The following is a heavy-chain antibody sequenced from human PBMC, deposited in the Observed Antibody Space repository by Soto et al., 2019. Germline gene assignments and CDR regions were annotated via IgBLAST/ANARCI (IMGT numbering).Heavy chain of an antibody. J-gene: IGHJ5*02. Sequence: SETLSLTCTVSGGSISSYYWRWIRQPPGKGLEWIGYIYYNVNTNYNPSLKSRVTISVDTSKNQFSLKLSSVTAADTAVYYCARHPSDFWFDPWGQGTLVTVSS. CDR3: ARHPSDFWFDP. D-gene: IGHD2-21*02. CDR2: IYYNVNT. CDR1: GGSISSYY. V-gene: IGHV4-59*08.